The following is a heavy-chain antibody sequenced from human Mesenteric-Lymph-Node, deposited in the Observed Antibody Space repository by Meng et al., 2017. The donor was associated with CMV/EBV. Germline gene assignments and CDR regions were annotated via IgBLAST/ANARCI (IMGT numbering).Heavy chain of an antibody. J-gene: IGHJ3*02. CDR2: SYYSGST. V-gene: IGHV4-30-4*08. D-gene: IGHD2-8*01. CDR3: ARDTYCTNGVCYRDAFDI. Sequence: IRSSDYYWGWVRQRAGKGLEWIGYSYYSGSTYYNPSLKSRVTISVDTSKNQFSLKLSSVTAADTAVYYCARDTYCTNGVCYRDAFDIWGQGTMVTVSS. CDR1: IRSSDYY.